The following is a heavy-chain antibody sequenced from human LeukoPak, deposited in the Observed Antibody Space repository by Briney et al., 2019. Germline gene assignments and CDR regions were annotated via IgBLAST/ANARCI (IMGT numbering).Heavy chain of an antibody. Sequence: ASVKVSCKASGYTFTTYYVHWVRQAPGQGLEWMGIINPSGGSTTYAQKFRGRLTMTRDTSISTAYMELSRLRSDDTAVYYCATDMITFGGVIADYWGQGTLVTVSS. CDR2: INPSGGST. V-gene: IGHV1-46*01. CDR3: ATDMITFGGVIADY. J-gene: IGHJ4*02. D-gene: IGHD3-16*02. CDR1: GYTFTTYY.